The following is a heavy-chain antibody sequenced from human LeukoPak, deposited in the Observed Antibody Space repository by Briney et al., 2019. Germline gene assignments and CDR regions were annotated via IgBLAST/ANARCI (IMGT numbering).Heavy chain of an antibody. V-gene: IGHV3-48*04. CDR1: GFTFSSYG. CDR3: ARDLGQYYDTSDNWFDP. D-gene: IGHD3-22*01. J-gene: IGHJ5*02. Sequence: AGGSLRLSCAASGFTFSSYGMHWVRQAPGKGLEWVSYISSSGSTIYYADSVKGRFTISRDNAKNSLYLQMNSLRAEDTAVYYCARDLGQYYDTSDNWFDPWGQGTLVTVSS. CDR2: ISSSGSTI.